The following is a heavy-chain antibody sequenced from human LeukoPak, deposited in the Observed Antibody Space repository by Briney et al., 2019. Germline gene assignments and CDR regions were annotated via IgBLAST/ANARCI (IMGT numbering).Heavy chain of an antibody. Sequence: PGGSLRLSCAASGFTFSSYSMNWVRQAPGKGLEWVSSISSTSYYIYYADSVKGRFTISRDNAKNSLYLQMNSLRAEDTAVYYCAREESYYGDYGPDYWGQGTLVTVSS. V-gene: IGHV3-21*01. CDR1: GFTFSSYS. D-gene: IGHD4-17*01. CDR3: AREESYYGDYGPDY. CDR2: ISSTSYYI. J-gene: IGHJ4*02.